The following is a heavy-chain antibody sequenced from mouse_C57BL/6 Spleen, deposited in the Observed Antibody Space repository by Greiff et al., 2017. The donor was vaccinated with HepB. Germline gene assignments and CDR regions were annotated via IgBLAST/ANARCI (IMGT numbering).Heavy chain of an antibody. CDR3: ARSYYYGSSSRNYFDY. CDR1: GYTFTSYW. Sequence: QLKQPGAELVKPGASVKMSCKASGYTFTSYWITWVKQRPGQGLEWIGDIYPGSGSTNYNEKFKSKATLTVDTSSSTAYMQLSSLTSEDSAVYYCARSYYYGSSSRNYFDYWGQGTTLTVSS. CDR2: IYPGSGST. V-gene: IGHV1-55*01. J-gene: IGHJ2*01. D-gene: IGHD1-1*01.